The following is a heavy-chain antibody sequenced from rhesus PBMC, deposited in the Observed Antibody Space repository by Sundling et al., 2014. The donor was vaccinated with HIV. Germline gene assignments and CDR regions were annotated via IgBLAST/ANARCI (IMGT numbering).Heavy chain of an antibody. Sequence: QVQLQESGPGLVKPSETLSLTCAVSGGSISRNFWSWIRQPPGKGLEWIGRISGSGGSTDYNPSLKSRVTISTDTSKNQFSLKLSSVTAADTAVYYCAREDEDDYGYYHVNYGLDSWGQGVVVTVSS. CDR3: AREDEDDYGYYHVNYGLDS. CDR2: ISGSGGST. CDR1: GGSISRNF. D-gene: IGHD3-9*01. V-gene: IGHV4-173*01. J-gene: IGHJ6*01.